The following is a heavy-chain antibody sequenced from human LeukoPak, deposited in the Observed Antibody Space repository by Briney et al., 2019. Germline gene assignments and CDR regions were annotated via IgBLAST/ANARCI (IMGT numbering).Heavy chain of an antibody. CDR2: IYPGDSDT. J-gene: IGHJ4*02. D-gene: IGHD3-22*01. CDR1: GYSFTSYW. Sequence: GESLKVSCKGSGYSFTSYWIGWVRQMPGKGLEWMGIIYPGDSDTRYSPSFQGQVTISADKSISTAYLQWSSLKASDTAMYYCARHPNNYDSTASTDYWGQGTLVTVSS. CDR3: ARHPNNYDSTASTDY. V-gene: IGHV5-51*01.